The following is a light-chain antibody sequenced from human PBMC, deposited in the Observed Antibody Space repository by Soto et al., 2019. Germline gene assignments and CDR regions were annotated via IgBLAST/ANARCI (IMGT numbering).Light chain of an antibody. CDR3: QKYGDSTIT. Sequence: VFTPSPGTLALSAGQIATLSCRASQTVSVDYLAWYQQKSGQAPRLLIYGASRRATDIPDRFSGSGSGIDFALTISRLEPEDFAVYYCQKYGDSTITFGQGTRLEIK. J-gene: IGKJ5*01. CDR2: GAS. V-gene: IGKV3-20*01. CDR1: QTVSVDY.